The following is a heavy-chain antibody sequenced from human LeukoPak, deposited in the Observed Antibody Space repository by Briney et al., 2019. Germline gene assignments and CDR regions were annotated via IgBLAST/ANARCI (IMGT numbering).Heavy chain of an antibody. CDR1: GFTFSSYS. CDR3: ARDLTSGGALDY. D-gene: IGHD3-16*01. CDR2: ISSSSSYM. Sequence: GGSLRLSCAAPGFTFSSYSMNWVRQAPGKGLEWVSSISSSSSYMYYADSVKGRFTISRDNAKNSLYLQMNSLRAEDTAVYYCARDLTSGGALDYWGQGTLVTVSS. V-gene: IGHV3-21*01. J-gene: IGHJ4*02.